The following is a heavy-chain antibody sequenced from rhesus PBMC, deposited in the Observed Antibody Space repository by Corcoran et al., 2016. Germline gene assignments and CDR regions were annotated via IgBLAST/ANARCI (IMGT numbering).Heavy chain of an antibody. Sequence: QVQLQESGPGLVKPSETLSLTCTVSGGALRGYYNWHWIRPSPGKGLEWIGSVYSITARTNYNPSLKSRVTISKDTSKNQFSLRLTSRTAADTAVYYCARQGYTDHLGGLDSWGQGVVVTVSS. CDR1: GGALRGYYN. J-gene: IGHJ6*01. CDR3: ARQGYTDHLGGLDS. V-gene: IGHV4-143*01. CDR2: VYSITART. D-gene: IGHD2-39*02.